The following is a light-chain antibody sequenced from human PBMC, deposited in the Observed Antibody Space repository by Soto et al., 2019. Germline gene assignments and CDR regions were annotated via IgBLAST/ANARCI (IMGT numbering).Light chain of an antibody. CDR2: GAS. Sequence: EFVLTQSPGTLSLSPGERATLSCRAGQSVSSSLAWYQQKPGQAPRLLIFGASSRATGVPARFSGSGSGTEFTLTISSLQSEDFAVYYCQQYNNRPPWTFGQGTKVDI. CDR3: QQYNNRPPWT. CDR1: QSVSSS. V-gene: IGKV3-15*01. J-gene: IGKJ1*01.